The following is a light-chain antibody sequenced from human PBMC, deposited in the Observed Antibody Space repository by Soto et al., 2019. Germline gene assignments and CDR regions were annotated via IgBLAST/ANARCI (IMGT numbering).Light chain of an antibody. CDR2: WAS. Sequence: DIVMTQSPDSLAVSLGERATINCESSQSVLYSSNNKNYLAWYQQRPGQSPRLLISWASTRESGVPDRFSGSGSGTDFTLTIRSLQAEDVAVYYGQQYYSIPVTFGGGTKVEIK. CDR3: QQYYSIPVT. J-gene: IGKJ4*01. V-gene: IGKV4-1*01. CDR1: QSVLYSSNNKNY.